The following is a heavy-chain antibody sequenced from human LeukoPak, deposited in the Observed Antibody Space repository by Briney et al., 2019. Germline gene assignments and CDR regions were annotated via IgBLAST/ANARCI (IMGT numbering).Heavy chain of an antibody. CDR2: ISSSSSYI. CDR1: GFTFSSYS. Sequence: GGSLRLSCAASGFTFSSYSMNWVRQAPGKGLEWVSSISSSSSYIYYADSVKGRFTISRDNAKNSLYLQMNSLRAEDTAVYYCARLALCSSGAFDIWGQGTMVTVSS. D-gene: IGHD6-6*01. V-gene: IGHV3-21*01. J-gene: IGHJ3*02. CDR3: ARLALCSSGAFDI.